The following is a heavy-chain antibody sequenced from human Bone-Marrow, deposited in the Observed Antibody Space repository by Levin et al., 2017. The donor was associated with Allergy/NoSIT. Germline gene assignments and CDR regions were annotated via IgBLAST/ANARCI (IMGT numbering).Heavy chain of an antibody. J-gene: IGHJ6*03. CDR3: ARPATHYYYMDV. Sequence: GGSLRLSCAASGFTVSSNYMSWVRQAPGKGLEWVSVIYSGGSTYYADSVKGRFTISRDNSKNTLYLQMNSLRAEDTAVYYCARPATHYYYMDVWGKGTTVTVSS. V-gene: IGHV3-53*01. CDR1: GFTVSSNY. CDR2: IYSGGST.